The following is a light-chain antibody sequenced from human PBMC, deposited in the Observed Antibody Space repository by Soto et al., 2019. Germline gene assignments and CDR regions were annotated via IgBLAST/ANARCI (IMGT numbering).Light chain of an antibody. CDR3: QHYGSSQT. CDR2: GAS. V-gene: IGKV3-20*01. J-gene: IGKJ1*01. Sequence: EIVLTQSPGTLSLSPGERATLSCRSSQSVSSYYLAWYQQKPGQAPRLLVFGASNRATGIPDRLSGGGSGTDFALTISRLEPEDFAVYFCQHYGSSQTFGQGTKVEIK. CDR1: QSVSSYY.